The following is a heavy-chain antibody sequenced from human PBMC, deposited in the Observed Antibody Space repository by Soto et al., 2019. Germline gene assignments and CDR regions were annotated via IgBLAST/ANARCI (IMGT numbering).Heavy chain of an antibody. V-gene: IGHV1-18*01. CDR3: AMVDVYVTPSPQDV. D-gene: IGHD3-16*01. CDR2: INAYNGNT. J-gene: IGHJ6*02. Sequence: QVHLVQSGAEVKNPGASVKVSCKASGYSFTRYGIGWARQAPGQGLEWRGWINAYNGNTNYAQNLQRRLTLTTDTSTTTAYMELRSLRSNDTAIYYCAMVDVYVTPSPQDVWGQGTTVTVSS. CDR1: GYSFTRYG.